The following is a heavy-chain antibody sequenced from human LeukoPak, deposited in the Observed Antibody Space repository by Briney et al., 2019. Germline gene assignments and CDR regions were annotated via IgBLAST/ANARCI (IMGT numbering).Heavy chain of an antibody. CDR3: ARGLSIALKIGQFDY. J-gene: IGHJ4*02. CDR2: ISYDGSNK. CDR1: GFTFSSYG. D-gene: IGHD2-21*01. Sequence: GGSLRLSCAASGFTFSSYGMSWVRQAPGKGLEWVAVISYDGSNKYYADSVKGRFTISRDNSKNTLYLQMNSLRAEDTAVYYCARGLSIALKIGQFDYWGQGTLVTVSS. V-gene: IGHV3-30*03.